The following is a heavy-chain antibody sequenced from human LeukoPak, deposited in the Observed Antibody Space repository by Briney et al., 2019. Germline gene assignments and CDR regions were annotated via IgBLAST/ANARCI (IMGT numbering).Heavy chain of an antibody. CDR3: AKDIAADTAQGDDAFDI. D-gene: IGHD5-18*01. CDR1: GFTFSSYA. J-gene: IGHJ3*02. Sequence: GGSLRLSCAASGFTFSSYAMSWVRQAPGKGLEWVSGISWNSGSIGYADSVKGRFTISRDNAKNSLYLQMNSLRAEDTALYYCAKDIAADTAQGDDAFDIWGQGTMVTVSS. V-gene: IGHV3-9*01. CDR2: ISWNSGSI.